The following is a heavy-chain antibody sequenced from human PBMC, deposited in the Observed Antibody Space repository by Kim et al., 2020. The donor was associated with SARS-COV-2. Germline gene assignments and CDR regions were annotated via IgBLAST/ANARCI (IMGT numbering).Heavy chain of an antibody. CDR1: GFSFGTNW. J-gene: IGHJ4*02. V-gene: IGHV3-7*01. CDR3: VRDWKYCLDY. CDR2: IKEDGTEK. D-gene: IGHD1-7*01. Sequence: GGSLRLSCVTSGFSFGTNWMSWVRQAPGKGLEWVAKIKEDGTEKYYGYSVEGRFTISRDNAKNSLYLQMSSLSADDTAVYYCVRDWKYCLDYWGQGTLVTVSS.